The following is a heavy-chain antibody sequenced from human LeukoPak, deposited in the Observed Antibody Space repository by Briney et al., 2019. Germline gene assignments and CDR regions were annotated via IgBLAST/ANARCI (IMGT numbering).Heavy chain of an antibody. J-gene: IGHJ5*02. Sequence: PSQTLSLTCTVSTDSFSSVSYYWSWIRQPPGKGLEWIAYIHYSGSPHYNPSLKSRVTASIDTSKNQFSLKLNSVTAADTAVYYCARHSNWNGGVDWFDPWGQGTQVTVSS. D-gene: IGHD1-1*01. CDR2: IHYSGSP. CDR1: TDSFSSVSYY. V-gene: IGHV4-61*01. CDR3: ARHSNWNGGVDWFDP.